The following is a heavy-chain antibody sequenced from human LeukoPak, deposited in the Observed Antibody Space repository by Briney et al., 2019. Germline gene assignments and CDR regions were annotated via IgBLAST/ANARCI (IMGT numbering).Heavy chain of an antibody. D-gene: IGHD1-1*01. CDR3: ARDYRLEGAFDA. CDR2: IYHSGST. Sequence: SQTLSLTCTVSGGSISSGGYYWSWIRQPPGKGLEWIGYIYHSGSTYYNPSLKSRVTISVDRSKNQFSLKLSSVTAADTAMYYCARDYRLEGAFDAWGQGTMVTVSS. CDR1: GGSISSGGYY. J-gene: IGHJ3*01. V-gene: IGHV4-30-2*01.